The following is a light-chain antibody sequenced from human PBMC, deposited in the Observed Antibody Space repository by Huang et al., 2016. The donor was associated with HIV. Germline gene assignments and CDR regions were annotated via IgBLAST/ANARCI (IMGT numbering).Light chain of an antibody. Sequence: IVMTQSPATLSVSPGERSTPTCRASQSVSSNLDWYQQKPGPDPRLLIYSASTRATGIPGRFSGSGSGTECSLTISSLQSEDFAVDYCQQYNNWPPMYTFGQGTKLEIK. CDR1: QSVSSN. CDR2: SAS. CDR3: QQYNNWPPMYT. V-gene: IGKV3-15*01. J-gene: IGKJ2*01.